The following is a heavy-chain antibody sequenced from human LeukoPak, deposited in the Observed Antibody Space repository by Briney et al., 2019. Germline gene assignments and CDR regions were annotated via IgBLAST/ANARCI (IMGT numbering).Heavy chain of an antibody. V-gene: IGHV3-30-3*01. CDR1: GFTFSSYA. D-gene: IGHD3-3*01. CDR3: ARVRAITIFGVVITDDAFDI. CDR2: ISYDGSNK. Sequence: GGSLRLSCAASGFTFSSYAMHWVRQAPGKGLEWVAVISYDGSNKYYADSVKGRFTISRDNSKNTLYLQMNSLRAEDTAVYYCARVRAITIFGVVITDDAFDIWGQGTMVTVSS. J-gene: IGHJ3*02.